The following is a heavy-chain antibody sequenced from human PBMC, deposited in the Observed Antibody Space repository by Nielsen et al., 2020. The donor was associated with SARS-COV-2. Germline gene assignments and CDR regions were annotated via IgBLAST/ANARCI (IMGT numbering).Heavy chain of an antibody. D-gene: IGHD4-17*01. CDR1: GSTFSSYA. J-gene: IGHJ6*02. CDR3: AKHSQYGDYSDYYYYGMDV. Sequence: GESLKISCSASGSTFSSYAMHWVRQAPGKGLEYVSAISSNGGSTYYADSVKGRFTISRDNSKNTLYLQMSSLRAEDTAVYYCAKHSQYGDYSDYYYYGMDVWGQGTTVTVSS. CDR2: ISSNGGST. V-gene: IGHV3-64D*06.